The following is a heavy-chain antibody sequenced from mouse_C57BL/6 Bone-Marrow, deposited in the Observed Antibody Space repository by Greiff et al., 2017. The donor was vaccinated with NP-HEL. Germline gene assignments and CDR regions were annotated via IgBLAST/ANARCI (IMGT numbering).Heavy chain of an antibody. J-gene: IGHJ4*01. CDR3: ARKLTVGYYAMDY. Sequence: DVKLVESGGGLVKPGGSLKLSCAASGFTFSDYGMHWVRQAPEKGLEWVAYISSGSSTIYYADTVKGRFTISRDNAKNTLFLQMTSLRSEDTAMYYCARKLTVGYYAMDYWGQGTSVTVSS. V-gene: IGHV5-17*01. CDR2: ISSGSSTI. CDR1: GFTFSDYG. D-gene: IGHD1-1*01.